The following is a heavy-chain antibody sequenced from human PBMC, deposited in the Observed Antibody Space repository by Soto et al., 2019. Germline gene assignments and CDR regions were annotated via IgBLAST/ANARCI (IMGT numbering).Heavy chain of an antibody. D-gene: IGHD5-18*01. CDR2: ISSGGSAM. Sequence: PVGSLRLSCAASGFIFSDYYMNWIRQAPGKGLEWVSYISSGGSAMYYADSVKGRFTISWDNAKNSVYLEMNSLRAADTAVYYCARDVGVDTNMRHYYYGMDVWGQGTTVTVSS. J-gene: IGHJ6*02. CDR3: ARDVGVDTNMRHYYYGMDV. V-gene: IGHV3-11*01. CDR1: GFIFSDYY.